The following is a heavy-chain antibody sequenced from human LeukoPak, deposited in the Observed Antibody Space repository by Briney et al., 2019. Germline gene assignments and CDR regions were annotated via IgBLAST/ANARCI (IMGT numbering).Heavy chain of an antibody. CDR3: ARCIAAAGTYNYYYGMDV. CDR1: GGTFSSYA. CDR2: IIPIFGTA. V-gene: IGHV1-69*13. Sequence: GASVKVSCKASGGTFSSYAISWVRQAPGQGLEWMGGIIPIFGTANYAQKFQGRVTITADESTSTAYMEPSRLRSEDTAVYYCARCIAAAGTYNYYYGMDVWGQGTTVTVSS. J-gene: IGHJ6*02. D-gene: IGHD6-13*01.